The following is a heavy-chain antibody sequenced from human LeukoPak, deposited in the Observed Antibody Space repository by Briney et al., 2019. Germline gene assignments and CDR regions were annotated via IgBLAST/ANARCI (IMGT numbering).Heavy chain of an antibody. CDR1: GFTFSSYA. J-gene: IGHJ1*01. Sequence: GGSLRLSCAASGFTFSSYAMSWVRQAPGKGLEWVSDISGSGGSTDYADSVKGRFTISRDNSKNTLYLQMNSLRAEDTAVYFCAKVGATAGTLRIEYFQHWGQGTLVTVSS. CDR2: ISGSGGST. D-gene: IGHD6-13*01. CDR3: AKVGATAGTLRIEYFQH. V-gene: IGHV3-23*01.